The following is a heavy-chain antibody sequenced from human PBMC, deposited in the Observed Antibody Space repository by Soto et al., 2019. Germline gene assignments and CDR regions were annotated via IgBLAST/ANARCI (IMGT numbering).Heavy chain of an antibody. Sequence: SETLSLTCAVYGGSFSGYYWSWIRQPPGKGLEWIGEINHSGSTNYNPSLKSRVTISVDTSKNQFSLKLSSVTAADTAVYYCATPLLYDSSGYSGMDVWGQGTTVTVSS. J-gene: IGHJ6*02. V-gene: IGHV4-34*01. CDR1: GGSFSGYY. CDR3: ATPLLYDSSGYSGMDV. D-gene: IGHD3-22*01. CDR2: INHSGST.